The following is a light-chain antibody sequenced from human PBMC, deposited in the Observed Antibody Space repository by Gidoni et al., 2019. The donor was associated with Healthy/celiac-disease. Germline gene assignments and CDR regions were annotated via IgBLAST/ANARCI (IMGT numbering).Light chain of an antibody. Sequence: DIVMTQSPDSLAVSLCERATINCKSSQSVLYSSNNQNFLAWYKQKPGQPPKLLIYWASTRESGVPDRFSGSGSGTDFTLTISSLQAEDVAVYYCQQYYSTPLTFXGXTKVEIK. J-gene: IGKJ4*01. V-gene: IGKV4-1*01. CDR1: QSVLYSSNNQNF. CDR3: QQYYSTPLT. CDR2: WAS.